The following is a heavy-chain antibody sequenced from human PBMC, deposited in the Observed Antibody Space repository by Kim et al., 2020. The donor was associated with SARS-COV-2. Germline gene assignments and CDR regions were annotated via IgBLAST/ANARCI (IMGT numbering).Heavy chain of an antibody. Sequence: ASVKVSCKASGYTFTSFDISWLRQAPGQGLEWMGWVSAYNGNTNYAQKLQGRVTMTTDTSTSTAYMELRSLRSDDTAVYYCARVKDYYGSGGFYTPTDYWGQGTLVTVSS. CDR2: VSAYNGNT. D-gene: IGHD3-10*01. CDR1: GYTFTSFD. J-gene: IGHJ4*02. CDR3: ARVKDYYGSGGFYTPTDY. V-gene: IGHV1-18*01.